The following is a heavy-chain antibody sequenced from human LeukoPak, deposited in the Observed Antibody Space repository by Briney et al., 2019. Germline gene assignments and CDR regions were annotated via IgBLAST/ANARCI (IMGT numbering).Heavy chain of an antibody. CDR3: ARDFHRLYDSSGHDAFDI. CDR1: GGSISSSSYY. D-gene: IGHD3-22*01. CDR2: IYYSGST. J-gene: IGHJ3*02. V-gene: IGHV4-39*02. Sequence: SSETLSLTCTVSGGSISSSSYYWGWIRQPPGKGLEWIGSIYYSGSTYYNPSLKSRVTVSVDTSKNQFSLKLSSVTAADTAVYYCARDFHRLYDSSGHDAFDIWGQGTMVTVSS.